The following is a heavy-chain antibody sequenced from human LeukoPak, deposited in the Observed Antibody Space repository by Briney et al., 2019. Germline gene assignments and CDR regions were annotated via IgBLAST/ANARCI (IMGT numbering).Heavy chain of an antibody. Sequence: PSETLSLTCTVSGDSISSSNSYRGWIRQPPGKGLEWIGSLYYSGSSYYNPSLKSRVTISVDTSKNQFSLKLSSVTAADTAVYYCARRRITFGGVIANWFDPWGQGTLVTVSS. CDR3: ARRRITFGGVIANWFDP. V-gene: IGHV4-39*07. CDR2: LYYSGSS. D-gene: IGHD3-16*02. J-gene: IGHJ5*02. CDR1: GDSISSSNSY.